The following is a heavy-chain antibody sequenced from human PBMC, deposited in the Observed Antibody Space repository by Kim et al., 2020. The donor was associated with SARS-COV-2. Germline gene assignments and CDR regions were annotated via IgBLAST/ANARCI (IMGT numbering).Heavy chain of an antibody. CDR3: VLTTGFDY. CDR1: GFTFSSYA. D-gene: IGHD4-4*01. V-gene: IGHV3-30-3*01. Sequence: GGSLRLSCTASGFTFSSYAMHWVRQAPGKGLEWVAVISYDGSNKYYADSVKGRFTISRDNSKNTLYLQMNSLRAEDTAVYYCVLTTGFDYWGQGTLVTVS. CDR2: ISYDGSNK. J-gene: IGHJ4*02.